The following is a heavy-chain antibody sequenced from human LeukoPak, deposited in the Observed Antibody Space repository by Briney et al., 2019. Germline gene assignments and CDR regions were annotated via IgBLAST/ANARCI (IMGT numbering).Heavy chain of an antibody. CDR1: GFTFSSYS. CDR2: ISSSSGYI. D-gene: IGHD3-10*01. Sequence: EGSLRLSCAASGFTFSSYSMNWVRQAPGKGLEWVSSISSSSGYIYYADSVKGRFTISRDNTKNSLYLQMNSLRAEDTAVYYCARDLTMVRGVIWFDPWGQGTLVTVSS. V-gene: IGHV3-21*01. CDR3: ARDLTMVRGVIWFDP. J-gene: IGHJ5*02.